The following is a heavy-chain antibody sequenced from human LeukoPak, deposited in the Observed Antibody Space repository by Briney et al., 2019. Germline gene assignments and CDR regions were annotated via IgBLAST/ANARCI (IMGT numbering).Heavy chain of an antibody. D-gene: IGHD3-22*01. V-gene: IGHV4-39*01. CDR3: ARRGYYDSSGYSRRVSWSDP. J-gene: IGHJ5*02. CDR1: GGSISSSSYY. CDR2: IYYSGST. Sequence: SETLSLTCTVSGGSISSSSYYWGWIRQPPGKGLEWIGSIYYSGSTYYNPSLKSRVTISVDTSKNQFSLKLSSVTAADTAVYYCARRGYYDSSGYSRRVSWSDPWGQGTLVTVSS.